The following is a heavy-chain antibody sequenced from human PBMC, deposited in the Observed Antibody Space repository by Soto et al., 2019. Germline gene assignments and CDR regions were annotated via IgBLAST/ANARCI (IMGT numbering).Heavy chain of an antibody. J-gene: IGHJ4*02. CDR1: GYSFTDYW. V-gene: IGHV5-51*01. CDR3: ARAYCGGDCYSLFADY. CDR2: IYPGDSGT. Sequence: PGESLKISCKGSGYSFTDYWIGWVRQMPGKGLEWMGIIYPGDSGTRYSPSFQGQVTFSADKSISTAYLQWSRLKASDTAMYYCARAYCGGDCYSLFADYWGQGTLVTVSS. D-gene: IGHD2-21*02.